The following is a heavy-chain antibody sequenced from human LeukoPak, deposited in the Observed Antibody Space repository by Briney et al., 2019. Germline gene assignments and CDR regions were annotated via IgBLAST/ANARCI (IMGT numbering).Heavy chain of an antibody. CDR1: GGSISSGDYY. V-gene: IGHV4-30-4*08. CDR3: ARDQAVGATKLDY. Sequence: SETLSLTCTVSGGSISSGDYYWSWIRQPPGKGLEWIGYIYYSGSTYYNPSPKSRVTISVDTSKNQFSLKLSSVTAADTAVYYCARDQAVGATKLDYWGQGTLVTVSS. CDR2: IYYSGST. D-gene: IGHD1-26*01. J-gene: IGHJ4*02.